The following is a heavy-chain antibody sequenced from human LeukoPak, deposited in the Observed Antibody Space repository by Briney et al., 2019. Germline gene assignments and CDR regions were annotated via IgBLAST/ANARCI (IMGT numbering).Heavy chain of an antibody. D-gene: IGHD5-24*01. J-gene: IGHJ5*02. CDR1: GYTFTSYD. CDR3: ATDNSVRDEAWWFNP. V-gene: IGHV1-8*01. CDR2: MNPDNLNT. Sequence: ASVKVSCKASGYTFTSYDINWVRQAPGQGLEWLGWMNPDNLNTGYAQKFQGRVTLTRDMSTSTDYLELSSLRSEDTAVYYCATDNSVRDEAWWFNPWGQGTLVTVSS.